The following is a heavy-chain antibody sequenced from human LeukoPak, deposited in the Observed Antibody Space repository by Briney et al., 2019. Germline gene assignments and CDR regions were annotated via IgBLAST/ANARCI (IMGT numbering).Heavy chain of an antibody. Sequence: ASVKVSCKASGYSFTDKYMHWVRQAPGQGLEWMGWINPNSGGTNYAQKFQGSVTMTRDTSISTAYMELSRLRSDDTAVYYCARDLYYYGSGTYYKVGRVFDYWGQGTLVTVSS. CDR1: GYSFTDKY. CDR2: INPNSGGT. D-gene: IGHD3-10*01. CDR3: ARDLYYYGSGTYYKVGRVFDY. V-gene: IGHV1-2*02. J-gene: IGHJ4*02.